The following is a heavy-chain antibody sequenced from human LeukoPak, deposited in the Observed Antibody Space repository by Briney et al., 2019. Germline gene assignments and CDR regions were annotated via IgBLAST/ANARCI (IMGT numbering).Heavy chain of an antibody. J-gene: IGHJ4*02. Sequence: SETLSLTCAVYGGSFSDYYWSWIRQSPGKGLEWIGEINHSGTTHYNPSLKSRVTISVDTSKNQFSLKLSSVTAADTAVYYCARGYCTNAVCSLGPTQAWGQGTLVTVSS. V-gene: IGHV4-34*01. CDR2: INHSGTT. CDR3: ARGYCTNAVCSLGPTQA. D-gene: IGHD2-8*01. CDR1: GGSFSDYY.